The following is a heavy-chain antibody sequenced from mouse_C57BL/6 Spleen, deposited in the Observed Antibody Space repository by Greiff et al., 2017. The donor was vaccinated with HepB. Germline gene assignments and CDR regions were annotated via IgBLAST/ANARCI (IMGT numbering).Heavy chain of an antibody. J-gene: IGHJ4*01. CDR1: GFTFSSYA. CDR2: ISSGGDYI. V-gene: IGHV5-9-1*02. D-gene: IGHD1-1*01. CDR3: TREEGYYGSSYDAMDY. Sequence: EVHLVESGEGLVKPGGSLKLSCAASGFTFSSYAMSWVRQTPEKRLEWVAYISSGGDYIYYADTVKGRFTISRDNARNTLYLQMSSLKSEDTAMYYCTREEGYYGSSYDAMDYWGQGTSVTVSS.